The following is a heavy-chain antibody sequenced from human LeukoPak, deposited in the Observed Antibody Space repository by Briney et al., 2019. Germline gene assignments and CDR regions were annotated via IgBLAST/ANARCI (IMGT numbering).Heavy chain of an antibody. CDR2: IYTSGST. D-gene: IGHD1-26*01. V-gene: IGHV4-4*07. CDR3: ARSGGSEGELLLEKFDY. J-gene: IGHJ4*02. Sequence: SGTLSLTCTVSGGSISSYYWSWIRQPAGKGLEWIGRIYTSGSTNYNPSLKSRVTMSVDTSKNQFSLKLSSVTAADTAVYYCARSGGSEGELLLEKFDYWGQGTLVTASS. CDR1: GGSISSYY.